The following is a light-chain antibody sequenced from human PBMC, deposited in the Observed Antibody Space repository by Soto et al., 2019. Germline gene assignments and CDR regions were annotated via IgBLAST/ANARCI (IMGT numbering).Light chain of an antibody. V-gene: IGKV3-15*01. J-gene: IGKJ5*01. Sequence: EIVMTQTPATLSVSPGEIATLSCRPSQSVSSNLAWYQQKPGQAPRLLIYGASTRATGIPARFSGSGSGTEFTLTISNLQPDDFATYYCQQSYSTPQITLGQGTRLEIK. CDR1: QSVSSN. CDR2: GAS. CDR3: QQSYSTPQIT.